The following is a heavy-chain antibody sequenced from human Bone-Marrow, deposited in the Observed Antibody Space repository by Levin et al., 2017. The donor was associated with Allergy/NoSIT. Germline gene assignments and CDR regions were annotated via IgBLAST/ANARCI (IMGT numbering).Heavy chain of an antibody. CDR1: GFTFSSYW. V-gene: IGHV3-74*03. Sequence: GESLKISCAASGFTFSSYWMHWVRQGPGKGLVWVSRINNDGSDTKYADSVKGRFTISRDNAKNTLYLQMNSLRAEDTAVYYCARGWIGPDYWGQGTLVTVSS. D-gene: IGHD3-3*01. J-gene: IGHJ4*02. CDR3: ARGWIGPDY. CDR2: INNDGSDT.